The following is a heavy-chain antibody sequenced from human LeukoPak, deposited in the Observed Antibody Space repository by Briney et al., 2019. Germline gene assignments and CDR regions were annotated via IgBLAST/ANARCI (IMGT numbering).Heavy chain of an antibody. CDR1: GFTFNNAW. CDR3: TTMGFAYCSSSSCLGY. D-gene: IGHD2-2*01. J-gene: IGHJ4*02. CDR2: IRNKIDGGTT. Sequence: GGSLRLSCAASGFTFNNAWMSWVRQAPGRELGWVGRIRNKIDGGTTDYAAPVKGRFTISRDDSKNTLYLQMNSLKTEDTAIYYCTTMGFAYCSSSSCLGYWGQGTLVTVSS. V-gene: IGHV3-15*01.